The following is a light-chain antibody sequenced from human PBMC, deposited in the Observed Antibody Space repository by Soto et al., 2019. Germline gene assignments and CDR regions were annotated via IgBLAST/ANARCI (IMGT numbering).Light chain of an antibody. V-gene: IGKV1-39*01. J-gene: IGKJ1*01. CDR1: QSISSY. CDR3: QQSYSTPRT. Sequence: DIQMTQSPSSLSASVGDRVTITCRAGQSISSYFNWYQQKPGKAPKLLIYAASSLQSGVPSRFSGSGSGTDFTLTINFLQPEDFATYYCQQSYSTPRTFGQGTKVEI. CDR2: AAS.